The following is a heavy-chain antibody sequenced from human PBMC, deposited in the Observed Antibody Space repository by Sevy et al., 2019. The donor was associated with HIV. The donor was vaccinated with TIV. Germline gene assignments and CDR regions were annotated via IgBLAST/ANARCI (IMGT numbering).Heavy chain of an antibody. V-gene: IGHV3-30*02. CDR1: GFTFSSYD. CDR2: IHDDGSNK. Sequence: GGSLRLSCAASGFTFSSYDMHWVRQAPGKGLEWVAFIHDDGSNKYYADSVKGRFTVSRDSSKNKLYLQLNSLRGYDTAVYYCAKDGTGFVAAPYNWFDPWGQGTLVTVSS. D-gene: IGHD6-6*01. CDR3: AKDGTGFVAAPYNWFDP. J-gene: IGHJ5*02.